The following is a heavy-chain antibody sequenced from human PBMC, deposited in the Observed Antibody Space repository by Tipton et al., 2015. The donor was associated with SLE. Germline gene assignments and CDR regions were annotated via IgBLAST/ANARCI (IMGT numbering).Heavy chain of an antibody. D-gene: IGHD3-10*01. CDR1: GFTFSSYE. V-gene: IGHV3-9*01. CDR3: AKAYYGDGNYFDY. J-gene: IGHJ4*02. Sequence: SLRLSCAASGFTFSSYEMNWVRQAPGKGLEWVSGIGWNSGYIGYADSVQGRFTISRDNAKNSLYLQMNSLRTEDTALYYCAKAYYGDGNYFDYWGQGTLVIVSS. CDR2: IGWNSGYI.